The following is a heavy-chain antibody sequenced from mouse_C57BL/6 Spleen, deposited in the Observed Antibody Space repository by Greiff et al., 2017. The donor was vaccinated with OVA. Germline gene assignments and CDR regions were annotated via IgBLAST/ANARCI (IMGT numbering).Heavy chain of an antibody. CDR3: ARSSYYYGSSHYAMDY. Sequence: QVQLQQSGAELVKPGASVKISCKASGYAFSSYWMNWVKQRPGKGLEWIGQIYPGDGDTNYNGKFKGKATLTADKSSSTAYMQLSSLTSEDSAVYFCARSSYYYGSSHYAMDYWGQGTSVTVSS. D-gene: IGHD1-1*01. V-gene: IGHV1-80*01. CDR2: IYPGDGDT. CDR1: GYAFSSYW. J-gene: IGHJ4*01.